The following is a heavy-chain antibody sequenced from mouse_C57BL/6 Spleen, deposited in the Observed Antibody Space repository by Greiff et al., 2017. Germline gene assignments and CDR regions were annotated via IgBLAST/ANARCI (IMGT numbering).Heavy chain of an antibody. J-gene: IGHJ4*01. Sequence: QVQLQQSGAELVRPGTSVKMSCKASGYTFTNYWIGWAKQRPGHGLEWIGDIYPGGGYTNYNEKFKGKATLTADKSSSTAYMQFSSLTSEDSAIYYCARKGAYDNYAMDYWGQGTSVTVSS. V-gene: IGHV1-63*01. CDR1: GYTFTNYW. D-gene: IGHD2-3*01. CDR2: IYPGGGYT. CDR3: ARKGAYDNYAMDY.